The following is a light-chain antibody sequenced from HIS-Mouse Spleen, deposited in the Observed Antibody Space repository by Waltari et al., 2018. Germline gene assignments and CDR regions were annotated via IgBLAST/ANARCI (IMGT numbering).Light chain of an antibody. CDR2: GKS. J-gene: IGLJ2*01. Sequence: SYELTQPPAVSVSLGQTARITCSGDALPNQYAYWYQQKTGQAPVLVIYGKSNRPSGIPERFSGSSSGTTASLTITGAQVEDEADYYCNSPDSSGNHRVFGGGTKLTVL. V-gene: IGLV3-10*01. CDR1: ALPNQY. CDR3: NSPDSSGNHRV.